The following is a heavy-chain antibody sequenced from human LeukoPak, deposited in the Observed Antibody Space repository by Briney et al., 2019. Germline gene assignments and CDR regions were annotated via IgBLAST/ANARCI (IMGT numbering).Heavy chain of an antibody. D-gene: IGHD3-10*01. CDR1: GFTFSSYG. CDR2: ISGSGGST. J-gene: IGHJ4*02. Sequence: GGSLRLSCAASGFTFSSYGMHWVRQAPGKGLEWVSVISGSGGSTYYADYLKGRFTISRDNSKNTLYLQMNSLRAEDTAVYYCAKDGSHGSGSRHWGQGTLVTVSS. V-gene: IGHV3-23*01. CDR3: AKDGSHGSGSRH.